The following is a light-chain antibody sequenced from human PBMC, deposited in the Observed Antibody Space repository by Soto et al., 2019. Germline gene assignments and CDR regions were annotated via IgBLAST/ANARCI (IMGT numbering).Light chain of an antibody. Sequence: DIQMTQSPSTLSASVGDRVTITCRASHSIGRFLAWYQHQPGKAPKLLIYDASTLESGVPSRFSGTGSWTEFTFSITSLQPEDFGTYYCQQCYMGWTFGQGTKV. V-gene: IGKV1-5*01. CDR2: DAS. J-gene: IGKJ1*01. CDR1: HSIGRF. CDR3: QQCYMGWT.